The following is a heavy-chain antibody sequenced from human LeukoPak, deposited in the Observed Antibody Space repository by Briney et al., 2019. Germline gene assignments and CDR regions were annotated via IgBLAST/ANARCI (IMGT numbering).Heavy chain of an antibody. J-gene: IGHJ4*02. D-gene: IGHD3-10*01. Sequence: SETLSLTCAVYGGSFSGYYWSWIRQPPGKGLEWIGEINHSGSTNYNPSLKSRVTISVDTSKNQFSLKLSSVTAADTAVYYCAIRLWFGELLRFDYWGQGTLVTVSS. V-gene: IGHV4-34*01. CDR2: INHSGST. CDR1: GGSFSGYY. CDR3: AIRLWFGELLRFDY.